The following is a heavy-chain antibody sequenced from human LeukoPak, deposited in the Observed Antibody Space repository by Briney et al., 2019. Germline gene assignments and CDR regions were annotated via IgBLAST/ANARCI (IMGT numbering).Heavy chain of an antibody. CDR3: ASPGGITMRGVDAFDI. CDR2: IYTSGST. Sequence: EPSETLSLTCTVSGGSISSGTYYWSWIRQPAGKGLEWIGRIYTSGSTNYNPSLKSRVTISLDTSKNQFSLKLTSVTAADTAVYYCASPGGITMRGVDAFDIWGQGTMVTVSS. V-gene: IGHV4-61*02. D-gene: IGHD3-22*01. J-gene: IGHJ3*02. CDR1: GGSISSGTYY.